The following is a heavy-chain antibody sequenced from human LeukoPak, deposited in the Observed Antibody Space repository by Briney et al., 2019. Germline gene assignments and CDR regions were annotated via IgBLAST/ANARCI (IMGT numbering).Heavy chain of an antibody. J-gene: IGHJ4*02. CDR1: GFTVSSNY. CDR3: ARADCGGDCPFNY. V-gene: IGHV3-53*01. CDR2: IYSGGST. D-gene: IGHD2-21*02. Sequence: GGSLRLSCAASGFTVSSNYMSWVRQAPGKGLEWVSVIYSGGSTYYVDSVKGRFTISRDNSKNTLYLQMNSLRAEDTAVYYCARADCGGDCPFNYWGQGTLVTVSS.